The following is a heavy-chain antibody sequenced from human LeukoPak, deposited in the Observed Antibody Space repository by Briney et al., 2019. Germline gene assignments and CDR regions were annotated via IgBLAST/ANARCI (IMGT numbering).Heavy chain of an antibody. V-gene: IGHV4-31*03. CDR2: LYSSGST. CDR1: GGSIDSGGYY. D-gene: IGHD4-23*01. Sequence: PSETLSLTCTVSGGSIDSGGYYWSWIRQHPGKGLEWIGYLYSSGSTYYNPSLNGRLTMSVDTSKNQFSLRLSSVTPEDTAVYYCGRADYGGNYYYYGMDVWGQGTTVTVSS. J-gene: IGHJ6*02. CDR3: GRADYGGNYYYYGMDV.